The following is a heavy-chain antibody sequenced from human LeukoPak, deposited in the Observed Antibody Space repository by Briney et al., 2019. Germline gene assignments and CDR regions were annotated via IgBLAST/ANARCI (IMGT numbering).Heavy chain of an antibody. J-gene: IGHJ4*02. CDR2: IQFDGNNE. V-gene: IGHV3-30*02. CDR1: GFTFSKYG. Sequence: GGSLRLSCAASGFTFSKYGMYWVRQAPGKGLEWVAYIQFDGNNEYYTDSVKGRFTISRDNSKNTLFLQMNSLRPEDAAVYYCAKPTSGTAPRPLDYWGRGTLVTVSS. CDR3: AKPTSGTAPRPLDY. D-gene: IGHD1-26*01.